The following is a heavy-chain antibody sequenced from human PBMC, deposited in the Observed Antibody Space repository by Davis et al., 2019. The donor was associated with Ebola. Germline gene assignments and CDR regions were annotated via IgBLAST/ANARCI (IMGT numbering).Heavy chain of an antibody. D-gene: IGHD6-13*01. CDR3: ARGHIAAFGAFDI. Sequence: PGGSLRLSCAASGFTFSSYAMSWVRQAPGKGLEWVSAISGSGGSTYYADSVKGRFTISRDNSKNTLYLQMNSLRAEDTAVYYCARGHIAAFGAFDIWGQGTMVTVSS. CDR1: GFTFSSYA. J-gene: IGHJ3*02. CDR2: ISGSGGST. V-gene: IGHV3-23*01.